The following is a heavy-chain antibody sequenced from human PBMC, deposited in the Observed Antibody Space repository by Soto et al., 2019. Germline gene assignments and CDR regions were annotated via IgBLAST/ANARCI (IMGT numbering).Heavy chain of an antibody. J-gene: IGHJ4*02. V-gene: IGHV1-69*06. D-gene: IGHD3-16*02. Sequence: GASVKVSCKASGGTFSSYAISWVRQAPGQGLEWMGGIIPIFGTANYAQKFQGRVTITADKSTSTAYMELSSLRSEDTAVYYCARDRFDYAHVWGSYRPQHHPIFDYWGQGTLVTVSS. CDR2: IIPIFGTA. CDR1: GGTFSSYA. CDR3: ARDRFDYAHVWGSYRPQHHPIFDY.